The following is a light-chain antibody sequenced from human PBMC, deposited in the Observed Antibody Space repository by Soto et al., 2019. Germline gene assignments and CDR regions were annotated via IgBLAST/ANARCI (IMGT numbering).Light chain of an antibody. CDR1: SSNIGTNY. CDR2: SNH. CDR3: AAWDDSFWV. Sequence: QLVLTQPPSASGTPGQRVTISCSGSSSNIGTNYVYWYQQLPGAAPKLLIYSNHQRPSGVPDRFSGSKSGTSASLAISGLRSEDEGDYYCAAWDDSFWVFGGGTQLTVL. V-gene: IGLV1-47*02. J-gene: IGLJ3*02.